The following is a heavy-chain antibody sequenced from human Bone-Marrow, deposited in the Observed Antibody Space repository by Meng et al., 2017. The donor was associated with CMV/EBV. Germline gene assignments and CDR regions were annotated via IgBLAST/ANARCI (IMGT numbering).Heavy chain of an antibody. CDR2: IDNNGRST. J-gene: IGHJ4*02. D-gene: IGHD1-26*01. V-gene: IGHV3-74*01. Sequence: EVQLVVSGGGLVQPGXSLRLSCAVSGFILRSYWMHWVRLAPGKGLEWVSRIDNNGRSTSYADSVKGRFTISRDTAKNTLYLQMNSLRVEDTAVYYCARGVGESLGWEMGYWGQGTLVTVSS. CDR1: GFILRSYW. CDR3: ARGVGESLGWEMGY.